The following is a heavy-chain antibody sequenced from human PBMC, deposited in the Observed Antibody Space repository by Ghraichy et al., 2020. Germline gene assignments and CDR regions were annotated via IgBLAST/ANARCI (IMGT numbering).Heavy chain of an antibody. CDR1: GGSIAGY. CDR2: INYVGST. V-gene: IGHV4-34*01. J-gene: IGHJ4*02. CDR3: SRGRYCGGGACYPRPSNFDF. D-gene: IGHD2-15*01. Sequence: SQTLSLTCAVYGGSIAGYWSWIRQSPGRGLEWVGEINYVGSTIYNPSLDSRLLISLDMSRNQFPLKLTSVAAADTAVYYCSRGRYCGGGACYPRPSNFDFWGRGILVTVSS.